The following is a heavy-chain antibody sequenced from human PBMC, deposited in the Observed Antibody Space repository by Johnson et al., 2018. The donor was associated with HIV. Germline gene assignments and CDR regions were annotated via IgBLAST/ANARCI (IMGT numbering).Heavy chain of an antibody. CDR2: IKQDGSEK. J-gene: IGHJ3*02. CDR1: GFTFSSYW. V-gene: IGHV3-7*01. D-gene: IGHD1-26*01. Sequence: VQLVEFGGGLVQPGGSLRLSCAASGFTFSSYWMSWVRQAPGKGLEWVANIKQDGSEKYYVDSVKGRFTISRDNAKNSLYLQMNSLRAEDTAVYYCARDLSGSYRSDAFDIWSQGTMVTVSS. CDR3: ARDLSGSYRSDAFDI.